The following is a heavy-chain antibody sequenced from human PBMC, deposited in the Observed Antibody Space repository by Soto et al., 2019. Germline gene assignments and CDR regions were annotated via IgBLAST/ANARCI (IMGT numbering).Heavy chain of an antibody. D-gene: IGHD2-15*01. CDR1: EYTFNNYG. J-gene: IGHJ6*03. CDR2: INAGNDNI. CDR3: ARDIIVEGAANIDYYMAV. V-gene: IGHV1-3*01. Sequence: ASVKVSCKASEYTFNNYGIHWVRQAPGQRLEWMGRINAGNDNIKYSQKFQGRVTITRDTSARTAYMELSSLRSEDTAVFFFARDIIVEGAANIDYYMAVWGKGTTVTVSS.